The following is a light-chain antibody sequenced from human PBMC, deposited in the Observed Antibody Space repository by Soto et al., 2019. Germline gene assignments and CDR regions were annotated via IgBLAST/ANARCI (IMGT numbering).Light chain of an antibody. V-gene: IGLV2-14*03. CDR2: DVS. J-gene: IGLJ1*01. Sequence: QSALTPPASVSGSPGQSITISCTGTRSDVGGYNYVSWYQHHPGKAPKLMIYDVSNRPSGVSNRFSGSKSGNTASLTISGLQAEDEADYYCSSYTTSTTLNYVFGTGTKVTVL. CDR1: RSDVGGYNY. CDR3: SSYTTSTTLNYV.